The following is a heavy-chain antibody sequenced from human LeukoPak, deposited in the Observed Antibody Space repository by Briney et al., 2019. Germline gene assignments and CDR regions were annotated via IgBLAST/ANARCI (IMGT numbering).Heavy chain of an antibody. CDR1: GWSFSGYY. CDR3: ARGGRNIVVVVAATRFGMDV. V-gene: IGHV4-34*01. J-gene: IGHJ6*04. CDR2: INHSGST. D-gene: IGHD2-15*01. Sequence: SETLSLTCAVYGWSFSGYYWSWIRQPPGKGREWIGEINHSGSTNYNPSLKSRVTISVDTSKNQFSLKLSSVTAADTAVYYCARGGRNIVVVVAATRFGMDVWGKGTTVTVSS.